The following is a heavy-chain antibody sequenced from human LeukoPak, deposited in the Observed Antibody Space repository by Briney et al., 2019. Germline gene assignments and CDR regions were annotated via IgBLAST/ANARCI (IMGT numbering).Heavy chain of an antibody. Sequence: GGSLRLSCAASGFTFSSCGMTWVRQAPGKGLEWVSSISGSDDGTYYADSVKGRFTISRDNSKNTLYLQMNSLRAEDTAVYYCARGPQYSSSWYSVYWGQGTLVTVSS. CDR1: GFTFSSCG. CDR3: ARGPQYSSSWYSVY. V-gene: IGHV3-23*01. J-gene: IGHJ4*02. CDR2: ISGSDDGT. D-gene: IGHD6-13*01.